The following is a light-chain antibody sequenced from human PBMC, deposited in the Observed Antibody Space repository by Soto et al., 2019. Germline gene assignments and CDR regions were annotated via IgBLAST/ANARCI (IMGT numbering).Light chain of an antibody. CDR2: EVY. V-gene: IGLV2-8*01. CDR1: SSDVGGYNY. CDR3: SSYVGTNSYV. Sequence: ALTQPPSASGSPGQSVTISCTGTSSDVGGYNYVSWYQHHPGKAPKLIIYEVYKRPSGVPDRFSGSKSGNTAALTVSGLQAEDGADYYCSSYVGTNSYVFGTGTKVTVL. J-gene: IGLJ1*01.